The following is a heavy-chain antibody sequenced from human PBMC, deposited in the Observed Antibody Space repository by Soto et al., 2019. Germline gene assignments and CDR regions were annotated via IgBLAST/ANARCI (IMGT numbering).Heavy chain of an antibody. CDR3: ARAGSSGWYAY. V-gene: IGHV3-48*01. D-gene: IGHD6-19*01. CDR2: ISSSSSTI. Sequence: EVQLVESGGGLVQPGGSLRLSCAASGFTFSSYSMNWVRQAPGKGLEWVSYISSSSSTIYYADSVKGRFTTSRDNAKNSLYLQMNSLRAEDTAVYYCARAGSSGWYAYWGQGTLVTVSS. J-gene: IGHJ4*02. CDR1: GFTFSSYS.